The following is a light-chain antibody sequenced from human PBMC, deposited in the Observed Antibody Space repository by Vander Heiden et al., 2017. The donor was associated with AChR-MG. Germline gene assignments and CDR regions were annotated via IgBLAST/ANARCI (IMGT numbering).Light chain of an antibody. Sequence: SVLTQPASVSGSPGQSVTISCTGTSSDIGDYNYVSWYQQSPGKAPKLMIYEVTNRPSGVSDRFSGSKSGNTASLTISGLQAEDEADYYCSSYTTRSTVIFGGGTKLTVL. J-gene: IGLJ2*01. CDR1: SSDIGDYNY. V-gene: IGLV2-14*01. CDR3: SSYTTRSTVI. CDR2: EVT.